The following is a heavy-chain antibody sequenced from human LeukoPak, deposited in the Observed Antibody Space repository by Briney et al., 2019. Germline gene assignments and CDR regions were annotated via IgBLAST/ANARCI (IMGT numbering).Heavy chain of an antibody. CDR1: GGSFSSYY. CDR2: IDHSGST. CDR3: ARLKATVSIHAYFDS. J-gene: IGHJ4*02. V-gene: IGHV4-59*01. Sequence: KTSETLSLTCTVSGGSFSSYYWTWIRQPPGKGLEWIGYIDHSGSTNYNPSLKSRVSISSDTSKNQFSLELSSVTAADTAVYYCARLKATVSIHAYFDSWGQGTLVTVSS. D-gene: IGHD4-17*01.